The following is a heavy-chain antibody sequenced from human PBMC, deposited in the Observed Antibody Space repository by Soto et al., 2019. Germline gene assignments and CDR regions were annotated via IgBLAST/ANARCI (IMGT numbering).Heavy chain of an antibody. J-gene: IGHJ4*02. CDR1: GGSSSSGGYY. V-gene: IGHV4-31*03. D-gene: IGHD3-16*01. CDR3: ARYPTGGHQPFDY. CDR2: IYYRRST. Sequence: QVQLQESGPGLVKPSQTLSLTCTVSGGSSSSGGYYWSWIRQHPGKCMEWIGSIYYRRSTYYNPSLKCRVTLSVDSSKNQCSLKLGYATAADTAVYYCARYPTGGHQPFDYWGQGTLVTVSS.